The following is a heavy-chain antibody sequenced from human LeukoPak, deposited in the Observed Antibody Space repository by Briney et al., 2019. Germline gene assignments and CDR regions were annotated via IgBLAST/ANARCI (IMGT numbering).Heavy chain of an antibody. J-gene: IGHJ4*02. D-gene: IGHD3-3*01. V-gene: IGHV3-33*01. CDR3: AREFFGWGIYPDF. CDR2: IWHDGSHK. CDR1: GFAFNTYA. Sequence: PGGSLRLSCAASGFAFNTYAMHWVRQAPGQGLEWVALIWHDGSHKFYSNSVRGQFTISRDNSKNTVSLQMNNLRPEDTAVYYCAREFFGWGIYPDFGGQGTLVTVSP.